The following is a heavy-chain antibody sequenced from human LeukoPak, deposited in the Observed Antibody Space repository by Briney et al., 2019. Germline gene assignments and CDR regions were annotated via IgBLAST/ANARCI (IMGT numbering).Heavy chain of an antibody. D-gene: IGHD6-19*01. CDR1: GGSISSSSYY. CDR3: ARRGIAVAGTGFDY. J-gene: IGHJ4*02. CDR2: IYYSGST. V-gene: IGHV4-39*07. Sequence: SETLSLTCTVSGGSISSSSYYWGWIRQPPGTGLEWIGSIYYSGSTYYNPSLKSRVTISVDTSKNQFSLKLSSVTAADTAVYYCARRGIAVAGTGFDYWGQGTLVTVSS.